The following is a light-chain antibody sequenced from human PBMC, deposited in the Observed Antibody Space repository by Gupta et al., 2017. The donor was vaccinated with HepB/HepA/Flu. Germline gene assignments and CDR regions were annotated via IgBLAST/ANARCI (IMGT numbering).Light chain of an antibody. V-gene: IGKV1-8*01. CDR2: AAS. J-gene: IGKJ4*01. Sequence: RMTRSPSSFSASTGDRVTITCRASQGISSYLAWYQQKPGKAPKLLIYAASTLQSGVPSRFSGSGSGTDFTRTISCLQSEDFATYYCQQYYRYPPLTFGGGTKVEIK. CDR1: QGISSY. CDR3: QQYYRYPPLT.